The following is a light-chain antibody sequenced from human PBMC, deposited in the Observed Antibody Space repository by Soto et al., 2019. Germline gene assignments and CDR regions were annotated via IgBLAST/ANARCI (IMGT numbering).Light chain of an antibody. CDR3: QQYYIYAT. Sequence: DIQMTQSPSTLSASVGDRVTITCRASQTISNYLTWYQQRPGKAPQLLIYRSSILQNGVPSRFSGSGSATEFTLTISSLQPDDFATYYCQQYYIYATFGQGTRVEI. J-gene: IGKJ1*01. CDR1: QTISNY. V-gene: IGKV1-5*03. CDR2: RSS.